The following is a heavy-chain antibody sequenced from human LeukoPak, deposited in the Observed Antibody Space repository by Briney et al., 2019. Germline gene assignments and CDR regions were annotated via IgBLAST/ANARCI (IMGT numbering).Heavy chain of an antibody. CDR2: ISSSSSYI. V-gene: IGHV3-21*01. Sequence: GGSLRLSCAASGFTFSSYTMNWVRQAPGKGLEWVSSISSSSSYIYYAASVKGRFTISRDNAKNSLYLQMNRLRAEDTAVYYCARERQLERLAFGKEGSAFDYWGQGTLVTVSS. D-gene: IGHD1-1*01. CDR1: GFTFSSYT. J-gene: IGHJ4*02. CDR3: ARERQLERLAFGKEGSAFDY.